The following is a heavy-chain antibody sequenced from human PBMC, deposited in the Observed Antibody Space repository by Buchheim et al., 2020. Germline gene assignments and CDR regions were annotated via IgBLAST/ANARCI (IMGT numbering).Heavy chain of an antibody. D-gene: IGHD3-22*01. V-gene: IGHV3-48*02. CDR3: ARQPYYYDSKRRCRHFDY. Sequence: EVQLVESGGGLVQPGGSLRLSCAASGFTFSSYSMNWVRQAPGKGLEWVSYISSSSSTIYYADSVKGRFTISRDNAKNSLYLQMNSLRDEDTAVYYCARQPYYYDSKRRCRHFDYWGQGTL. CDR2: ISSSSSTI. CDR1: GFTFSSYS. J-gene: IGHJ4*02.